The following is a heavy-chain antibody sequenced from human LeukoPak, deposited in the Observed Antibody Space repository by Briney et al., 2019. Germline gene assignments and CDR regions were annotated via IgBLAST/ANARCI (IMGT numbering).Heavy chain of an antibody. Sequence: ASVKVSCKASGYTFTENYIHWVRQAPGQGLEWMGLINPYTGAANYTQNFQGRVTMTRDTSVSTAYMHLSGLRSDDTAVYYCARGKSGYSPRGQGTPVTVSS. V-gene: IGHV1-2*02. D-gene: IGHD3-22*01. J-gene: IGHJ4*02. CDR3: ARGKSGYSP. CDR2: INPYTGAA. CDR1: GYTFTENY.